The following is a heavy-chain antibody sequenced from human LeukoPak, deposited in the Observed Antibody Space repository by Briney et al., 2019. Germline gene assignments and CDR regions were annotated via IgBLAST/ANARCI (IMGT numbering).Heavy chain of an antibody. Sequence: GGSLRLSCVASGFTFSSYWMSWVRRAPGKGLEWVANIKQDGSETYYVDSVKGRFTISRDNAGNSVFLQMSSLRVEDTAIYYCARQPFDYWGQGTLVTVSS. CDR2: IKQDGSET. J-gene: IGHJ4*02. CDR3: ARQPFDY. CDR1: GFTFSSYW. V-gene: IGHV3-7*01.